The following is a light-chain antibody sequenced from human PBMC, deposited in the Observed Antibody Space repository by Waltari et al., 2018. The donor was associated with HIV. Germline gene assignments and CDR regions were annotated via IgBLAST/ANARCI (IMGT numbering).Light chain of an antibody. Sequence: QSVLTQPPSASGTPGQRVSISCSGSSTNIGSNYVYWYQQLPGTAPKLLMYRNDERPSGVPDRFSGSKSGTSASLAISGLRSEDEADYYCAAWDDSLSAWVFGGGTKLTVL. CDR1: STNIGSNY. CDR3: AAWDDSLSAWV. J-gene: IGLJ3*02. CDR2: RND. V-gene: IGLV1-47*01.